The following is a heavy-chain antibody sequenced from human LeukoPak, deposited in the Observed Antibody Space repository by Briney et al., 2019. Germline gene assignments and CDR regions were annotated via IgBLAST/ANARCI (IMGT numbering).Heavy chain of an antibody. J-gene: IGHJ6*02. CDR1: GFTFSSYA. D-gene: IGHD3-3*01. CDR3: ARTRGDYDFWSGYYLQYYGMDV. Sequence: GGSLRLSCAASGFTFSSYAMHWVRQAPGKGLEWVAVISYDGSNKYYADSVKGRFTISRDNSKNTLYLQMNSLRAEDTAVYYCARTRGDYDFWSGYYLQYYGMDVWGQGTTVTVSS. CDR2: ISYDGSNK. V-gene: IGHV3-30*04.